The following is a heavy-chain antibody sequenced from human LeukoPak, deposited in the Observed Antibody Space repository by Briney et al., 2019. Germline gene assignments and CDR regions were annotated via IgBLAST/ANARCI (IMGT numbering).Heavy chain of an antibody. CDR3: AKEDYDFWSGPRSYYYYYMDV. V-gene: IGHV3-43*02. J-gene: IGHJ6*03. D-gene: IGHD3-3*01. CDR2: ISGDGGST. Sequence: PGGSLRLSCAASGFTFDDYAMHWVRQAPGKGLEWVSLISGDGGSTYYAGSVKGRFTISRDNSKNSLYLQMNSLRTEDTALYYCAKEDYDFWSGPRSYYYYYMDVWGKGTTVTVSS. CDR1: GFTFDDYA.